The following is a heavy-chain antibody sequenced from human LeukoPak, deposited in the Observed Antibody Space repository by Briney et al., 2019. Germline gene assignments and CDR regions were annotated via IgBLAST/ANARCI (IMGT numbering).Heavy chain of an antibody. CDR1: GFTFSSYS. CDR2: ISSSSSYI. V-gene: IGHV3-21*01. D-gene: IGHD3-16*01. Sequence: GGSLRLSCAASGFTFSSYSMNWVRQAPGKGLEWVSSISSSSSYIYYADSVKGRFTISRDNAKNSLYLQMNSLRAEDTAVYYCAGDSPLARDAFDIRGQGTMVTVSS. J-gene: IGHJ3*02. CDR3: AGDSPLARDAFDI.